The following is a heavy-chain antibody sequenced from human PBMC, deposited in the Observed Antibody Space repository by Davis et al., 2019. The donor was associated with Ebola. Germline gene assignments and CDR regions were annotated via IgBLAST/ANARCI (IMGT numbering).Heavy chain of an antibody. J-gene: IGHJ4*02. Sequence: PGGSLRLSCAVYGGSFSGYYWSWIRQPPGKGLEWIGEINHSGSTNYNPSLKSRVTISVDTSKNQFSLKLSSVTAADTAVYYCARIYCSSTSCSLTYYFDYWGQGTLVTVSS. V-gene: IGHV4-34*01. CDR2: INHSGST. CDR1: GGSFSGYY. CDR3: ARIYCSSTSCSLTYYFDY. D-gene: IGHD2-2*01.